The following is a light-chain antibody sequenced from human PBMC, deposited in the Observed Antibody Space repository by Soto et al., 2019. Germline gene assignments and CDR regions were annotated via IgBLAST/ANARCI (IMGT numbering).Light chain of an antibody. V-gene: IGKV3-11*01. CDR2: DAS. J-gene: IGKJ5*01. CDR3: QQRNNWPPIT. CDR1: QSVSSY. Sequence: EIVLTQSPATLSLSRGERAALSCRASQSVSSYLAWYQQKPGQAPRLLIYDASNRATGVPARFSGSGSGTDFTLTISSLEPEDFALYYCQQRNNWPPITFGQGTRLEI.